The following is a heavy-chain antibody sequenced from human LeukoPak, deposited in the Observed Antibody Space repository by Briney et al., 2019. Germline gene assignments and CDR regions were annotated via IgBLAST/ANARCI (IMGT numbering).Heavy chain of an antibody. D-gene: IGHD2-2*01. V-gene: IGHV1-24*01. CDR2: FDPEVGET. Sequence: GASVKVSCKVSGDTLTELFMHCVRQAPGGGREWGGGFDPEVGETIYAQKVQGRVTMTEDTSTDTAYMELSSLRSEDTAVYSGATSRPSYCSSRCALYGMDVWGQGTTVTVSS. CDR1: GDTLTELF. J-gene: IGHJ6*02. CDR3: ATSRPSYCSSRCALYGMDV.